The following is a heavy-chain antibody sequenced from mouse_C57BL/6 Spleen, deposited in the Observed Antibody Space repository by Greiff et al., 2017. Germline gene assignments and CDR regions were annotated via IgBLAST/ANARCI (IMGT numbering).Heavy chain of an antibody. CDR2: IDPSDSYT. J-gene: IGHJ1*03. CDR3: ARWAYYGSSYGYFDV. Sequence: QVQLQQPGAELVRPGTSVKLSCKASGYTFTSYWMHWVKQRPGQGLEWIGVIDPSDSYTNYNQKFKGKATLTVTTSSSTAYMQLSSLTSEDSAVYYYARWAYYGSSYGYFDVWGTGTTVTVSS. D-gene: IGHD1-1*01. V-gene: IGHV1-59*01. CDR1: GYTFTSYW.